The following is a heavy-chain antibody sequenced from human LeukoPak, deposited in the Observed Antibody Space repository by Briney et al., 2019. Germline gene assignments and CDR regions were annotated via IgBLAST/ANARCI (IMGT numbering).Heavy chain of an antibody. Sequence: GGSLRLSCAASEFIFSYYWMHWVRQAPGKGLVWVSRINSDGSGTVYADSVKGRFTISRDNARNTLYLQMNSLRAEDTAVYYCARGHYHDMAVWDQGTAVTVSS. CDR2: INSDGSGT. CDR1: EFIFSYYW. CDR3: ARGHYHDMAV. J-gene: IGHJ6*02. V-gene: IGHV3-74*01.